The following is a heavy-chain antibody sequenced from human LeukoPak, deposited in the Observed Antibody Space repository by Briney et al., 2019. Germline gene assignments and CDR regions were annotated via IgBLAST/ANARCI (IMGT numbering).Heavy chain of an antibody. CDR3: ARDLSFLRYFDL. J-gene: IGHJ2*01. V-gene: IGHV4-31*03. Sequence: PSQTLSLTCTVSGGSISSGGYYWSWIRQHPGKGLEWIGYIYYSGSTYYNPSLKSRVTISVDASKNQFSLKLSSVTAADTAVYYCARDLSFLRYFDLWGRGTLVTVSS. D-gene: IGHD3-3*01. CDR2: IYYSGST. CDR1: GGSISSGGYY.